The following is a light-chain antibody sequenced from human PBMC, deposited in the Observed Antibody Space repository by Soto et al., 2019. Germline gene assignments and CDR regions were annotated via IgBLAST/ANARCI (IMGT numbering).Light chain of an antibody. J-gene: IGKJ1*01. CDR3: QQYDDYSLKT. Sequence: DIQLTQSPSTLSASVGDRVTITCRASQSVGSWLAWYQQRPGKAPRLLIYDASSLYSGVPARFSVSGSGTEFTLSVSSLQPDDFATYYCQQYDDYSLKTFGQGTKV. CDR1: QSVGSW. V-gene: IGKV1-5*01. CDR2: DAS.